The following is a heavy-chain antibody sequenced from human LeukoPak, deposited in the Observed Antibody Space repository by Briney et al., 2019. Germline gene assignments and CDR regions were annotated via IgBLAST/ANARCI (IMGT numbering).Heavy chain of an antibody. Sequence: SETLSLTCTVSGGSISSYYWSWIRQFPGKGLEWIGYIYYSGSTNYNPSLKSRVTISVDTSKNQFSLKLSSVTAADTAVYYCARPYSSGYRGAFDIWGQGTMVTVSS. CDR2: IYYSGST. J-gene: IGHJ3*02. V-gene: IGHV4-59*01. CDR1: GGSISSYY. D-gene: IGHD6-19*01. CDR3: ARPYSSGYRGAFDI.